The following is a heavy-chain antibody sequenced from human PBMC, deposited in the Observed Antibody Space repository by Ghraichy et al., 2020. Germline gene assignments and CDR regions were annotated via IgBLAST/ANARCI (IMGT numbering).Heavy chain of an antibody. Sequence: GESLNISCAASGFTFSSYWMHWVRQAPGKGLVWVSRINSDGSSTSYADSVKGRFTISRDNAKNTLYLQMNSLRAEDTAVYYCAREGGGDCSPDYWGQGTLVTASS. CDR2: INSDGSST. J-gene: IGHJ4*02. V-gene: IGHV3-74*01. CDR1: GFTFSSYW. D-gene: IGHD2-21*02. CDR3: AREGGGDCSPDY.